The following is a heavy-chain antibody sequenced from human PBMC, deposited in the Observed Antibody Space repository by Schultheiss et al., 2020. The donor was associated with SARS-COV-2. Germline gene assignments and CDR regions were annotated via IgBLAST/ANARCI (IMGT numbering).Heavy chain of an antibody. D-gene: IGHD2-8*01. CDR3: ARRYCTNGVCFNDY. J-gene: IGHJ4*02. Sequence: SETLSLTCAVSGGSISSSNWWSWVRQPPGKGLEFIGYIYYSGSTNYNPSLKSRVTISVDTSKNQFSLRLSSVTAADTAVYYCARRYCTNGVCFNDYWGQGTLVTVSS. CDR2: IYYSGST. CDR1: GGSISSSNW. V-gene: IGHV4-4*02.